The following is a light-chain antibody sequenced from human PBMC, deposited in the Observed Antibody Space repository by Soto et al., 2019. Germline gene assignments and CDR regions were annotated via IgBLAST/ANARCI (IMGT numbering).Light chain of an antibody. Sequence: DIQMTQSPSSLSASVGDRVTITCRASHNIDIYLNWYQQKPGKAPNLLIHTASTVHSGVPSRFSGSGSGTDFTLTIASLQPEDFGTYYCQQSYSSVRTFGQGIKVE. CDR2: TAS. CDR1: HNIDIY. V-gene: IGKV1-39*01. J-gene: IGKJ1*01. CDR3: QQSYSSVRT.